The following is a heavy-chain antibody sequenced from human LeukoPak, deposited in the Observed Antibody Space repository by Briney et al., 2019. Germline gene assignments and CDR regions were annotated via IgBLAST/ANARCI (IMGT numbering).Heavy chain of an antibody. J-gene: IGHJ4*02. CDR2: ISGSGGST. D-gene: IGHD6-19*01. CDR1: GFTFSSYG. Sequence: GGTLRLSCAASGFTFSSYGMSWVRQAPGKGLEWVSAISGSGGSTYYADSVKGRFTISRDNSKNTLYLQMNSLTTDDTAIYYCAKSERAIAVAGTFDLWGQGTLVTVSS. V-gene: IGHV3-23*01. CDR3: AKSERAIAVAGTFDL.